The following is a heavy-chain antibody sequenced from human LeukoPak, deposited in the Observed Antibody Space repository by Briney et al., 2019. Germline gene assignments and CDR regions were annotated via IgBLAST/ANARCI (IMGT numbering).Heavy chain of an antibody. CDR3: ARDPGYSSSWTDY. V-gene: IGHV3-21*01. CDR1: GFAFSSYS. CDR2: ISSSSSYI. D-gene: IGHD6-13*01. J-gene: IGHJ4*02. Sequence: GGSLRLSCAASGFAFSSYSMNWVRQAPGKGLEWVSSISSSSSYIYYADSVKGRFTISRDNAKNSLYLQMNSLRAEDTAVYYCARDPGYSSSWTDYWGQGTLVTVSS.